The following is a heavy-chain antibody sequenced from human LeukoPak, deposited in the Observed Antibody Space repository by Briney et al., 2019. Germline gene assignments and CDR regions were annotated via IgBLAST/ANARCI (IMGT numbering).Heavy chain of an antibody. J-gene: IGHJ4*02. CDR2: INPNSGGT. Sequence: GASVKVSCKASGYTFTGYYMHWVRQAPGQGLEWMGWINPNSGGTNYAQKFQGRVTMTRDTSISTVYMELSRLRSDDTAVYYCARRLLWFGEFLGYWGQGTLVTVSS. V-gene: IGHV1-2*02. CDR3: ARRLLWFGEFLGY. D-gene: IGHD3-10*01. CDR1: GYTFTGYY.